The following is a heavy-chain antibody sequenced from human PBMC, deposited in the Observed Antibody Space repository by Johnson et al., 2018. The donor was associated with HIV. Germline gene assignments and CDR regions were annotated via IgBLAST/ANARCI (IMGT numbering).Heavy chain of an antibody. CDR3: ARVVKFNWSFAAFDI. CDR2: VKWNGGST. J-gene: IGHJ3*02. Sequence: EVQLVESGGGVVQPGRSLRISCAASGFSFDDYGMNWVRQGPGKGLEWVSGVKWNGGSTGYADSVKGRFSISRDNVKNSLYLQMSSLRAEDTAFYYCARVVKFNWSFAAFDIWGQGTMVTVPS. V-gene: IGHV3-20*04. D-gene: IGHD1-26*01. CDR1: GFSFDDYG.